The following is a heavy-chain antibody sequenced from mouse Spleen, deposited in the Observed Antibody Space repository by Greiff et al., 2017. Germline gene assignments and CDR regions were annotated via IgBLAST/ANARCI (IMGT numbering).Heavy chain of an antibody. Sequence: EVMLVESGGDLVKPGGSLKLSCAASGFTFSSYGMSWVRQTPDKRLEWVATISSGGSYTYYPDSVKGRFTISRDNAKNTLYLQMSSLKSEDTAMYYCARHMGYDASYAMDYWGQGTSVTVSS. V-gene: IGHV5-6*02. J-gene: IGHJ4*01. CDR1: GFTFSSYG. D-gene: IGHD2-14*01. CDR2: ISSGGSYT. CDR3: ARHMGYDASYAMDY.